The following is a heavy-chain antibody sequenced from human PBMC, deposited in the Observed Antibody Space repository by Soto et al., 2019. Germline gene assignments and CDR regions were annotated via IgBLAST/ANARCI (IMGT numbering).Heavy chain of an antibody. CDR2: ISWNSGSI. J-gene: IGHJ6*02. Sequence: LRLSCAASGFTFDDYAMHWVRQAPGKGLEWVSGISWNSGSIGYADSVKGRFTISRDNAKNSLYLQMNSLRAEDTALYYCAKAPLYYYYGMVVWGQGTTVTVSS. CDR3: AKAPLYYYYGMVV. CDR1: GFTFDDYA. V-gene: IGHV3-9*01.